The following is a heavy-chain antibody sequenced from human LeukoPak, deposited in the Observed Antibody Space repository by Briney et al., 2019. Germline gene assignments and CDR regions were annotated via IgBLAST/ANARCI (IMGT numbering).Heavy chain of an antibody. V-gene: IGHV4-59*08. CDR2: IYYSGST. CDR1: GGSISSYY. J-gene: IGHJ3*02. Sequence: PSETLSLTCTVSGGSISSYYWSWIRQPPGKGLEWIGYIYYSGSTNYNPSLKSRVTISVDTSKNQFSLKLSSVTAADTAVYYCANQMELHDAFDIWGQGTMVTISS. D-gene: IGHD1-1*01. CDR3: ANQMELHDAFDI.